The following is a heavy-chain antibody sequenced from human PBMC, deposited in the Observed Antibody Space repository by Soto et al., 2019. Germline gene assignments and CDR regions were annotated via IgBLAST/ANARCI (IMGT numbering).Heavy chain of an antibody. Sequence: LRLSCAASGFTFSSYAMSWVRQAPGKGLEWVSAISGSGGSTYYADSVKGRFTISRDNSKNTLYLQMNSLRAEDTAVYYCASRIVGAVSGRFDPWGQGTLVTVSS. D-gene: IGHD1-26*01. J-gene: IGHJ5*02. CDR2: ISGSGGST. V-gene: IGHV3-23*01. CDR3: ASRIVGAVSGRFDP. CDR1: GFTFSSYA.